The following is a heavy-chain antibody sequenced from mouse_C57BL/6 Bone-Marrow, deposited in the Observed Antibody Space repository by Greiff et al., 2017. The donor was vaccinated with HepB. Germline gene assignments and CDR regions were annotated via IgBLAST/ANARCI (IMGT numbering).Heavy chain of an antibody. Sequence: QVQLKQSGAELVRPGPSVKMSCKASGYTFTNYWIGWAKQRPGHGLEWIGDIYPGGGYTNYNEKFKGKATLTADKSSSTAYMQFSSLTSEDSAIYYCARWRYKDDYYFDYWGQGTTLTVSS. D-gene: IGHD2-4*01. CDR3: ARWRYKDDYYFDY. J-gene: IGHJ2*01. CDR2: IYPGGGYT. CDR1: GYTFTNYW. V-gene: IGHV1-63*01.